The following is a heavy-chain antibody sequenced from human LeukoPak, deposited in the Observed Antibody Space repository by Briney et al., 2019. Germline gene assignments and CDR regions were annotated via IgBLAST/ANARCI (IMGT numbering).Heavy chain of an antibody. CDR1: GGSFSGYY. J-gene: IGHJ4*02. Sequence: SETLSLTCAVYGGSFSGYYWSWIRQPPGKGLEWIGEINHSGSTNYNPSLKSRVTISVDTSKNQFSLKLSSVTAADTAVYYCARQRGGSWVNDYWGQGTLVTVSS. D-gene: IGHD1-26*01. CDR3: ARQRGGSWVNDY. V-gene: IGHV4-34*01. CDR2: INHSGST.